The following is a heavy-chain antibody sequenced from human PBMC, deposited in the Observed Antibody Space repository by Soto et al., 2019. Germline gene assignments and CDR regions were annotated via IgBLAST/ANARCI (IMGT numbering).Heavy chain of an antibody. D-gene: IGHD4-17*01. CDR1: GGTFSSYA. Sequence: SVKISCKDSGGTFSSYAISWVRQAPGQGLEWMGGIIPIFGTANYAQKFQGRVTITADESTSTAYMELSSLRSEDTAVYYCARDSELTTLDYCRQLNLVPAPS. CDR2: IIPIFGTA. CDR3: ARDSELTTLDY. V-gene: IGHV1-69*13. J-gene: IGHJ4*02.